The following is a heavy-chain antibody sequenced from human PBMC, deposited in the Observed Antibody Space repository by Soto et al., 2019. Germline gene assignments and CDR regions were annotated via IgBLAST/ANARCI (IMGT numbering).Heavy chain of an antibody. Sequence: EVQLLESGGGLVQPGGSLRLSCAASGFTFSSYAMSWVRQAPGKGLEWVSAISGSGGSTYYADSVKGRFTISRDNSKNTLYLQMNSLRAEDTAVYYCAKDMVRGGIIRYEAFGIWGQGTMVTVSS. CDR1: GFTFSSYA. CDR3: AKDMVRGGIIRYEAFGI. J-gene: IGHJ3*02. V-gene: IGHV3-23*01. D-gene: IGHD3-10*01. CDR2: ISGSGGST.